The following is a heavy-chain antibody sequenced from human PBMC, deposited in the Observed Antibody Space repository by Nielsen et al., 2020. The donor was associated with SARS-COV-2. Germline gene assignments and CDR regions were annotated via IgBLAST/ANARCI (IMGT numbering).Heavy chain of an antibody. Sequence: ESLKISCAASGFTFSSYWMSWVRQAPGKGLEWVANIKQDGSEKYYVDSVKGRFTISRDNAKNSLYLQMNSLRAEDTAVYYCAREIRGGQQWGYWGQGTLVTVSS. CDR2: IKQDGSEK. V-gene: IGHV3-7*01. CDR3: AREIRGGQQWGY. D-gene: IGHD6-19*01. J-gene: IGHJ4*02. CDR1: GFTFSSYW.